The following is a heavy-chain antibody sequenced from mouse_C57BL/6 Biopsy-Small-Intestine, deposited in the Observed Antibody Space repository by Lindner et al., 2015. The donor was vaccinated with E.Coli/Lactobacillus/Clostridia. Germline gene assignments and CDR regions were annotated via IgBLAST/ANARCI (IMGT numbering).Heavy chain of an antibody. CDR1: GYAFSSSW. Sequence: VQLQESGPELVKPGASVKISCKASGYAFSSSWMNWVKQRPGKGLEWIGRIYPGDGDTNYNGKFKGKATLTADKSSSTAYIQLSRLTSEDSAVYFCARSRAGPFDYWGQGTTVTVSS. J-gene: IGHJ2*01. D-gene: IGHD3-3*01. V-gene: IGHV1-82*01. CDR2: IYPGDGDT. CDR3: ARSRAGPFDY.